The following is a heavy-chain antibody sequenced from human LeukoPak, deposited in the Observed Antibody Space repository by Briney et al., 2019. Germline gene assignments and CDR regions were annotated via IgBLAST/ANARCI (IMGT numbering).Heavy chain of an antibody. CDR1: GFAFSTYG. CDR2: ISYDGDNN. V-gene: IGHV3-30*03. Sequence: GGSLRLSCAASGFAFSTYGIHWVRQAPGKGLEWVAVISYDGDNNYYADSVKGRFTISRDNSKNTLYLQMNSLRAEDTAVYYCAEPILPRDYALDYWGQGTLVTVSS. J-gene: IGHJ4*02. CDR3: AEPILPRDYALDY. D-gene: IGHD4-17*01.